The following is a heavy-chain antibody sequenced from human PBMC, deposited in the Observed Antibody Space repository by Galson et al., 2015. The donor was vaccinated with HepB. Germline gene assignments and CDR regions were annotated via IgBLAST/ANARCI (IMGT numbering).Heavy chain of an antibody. CDR3: VRVLLDYGPEFFGY. Sequence: SLRLSCAASEFTFSRYSMNWVRQAPGKGLEWVSFISSSGTYIYYADSVRGRFTISRDNAKNSLYLHISSLRAEDTAVYYCVRVLLDYGPEFFGYWGQGTLVTVSS. CDR2: ISSSGTYI. CDR1: EFTFSRYS. V-gene: IGHV3-21*01. D-gene: IGHD4-17*01. J-gene: IGHJ4*02.